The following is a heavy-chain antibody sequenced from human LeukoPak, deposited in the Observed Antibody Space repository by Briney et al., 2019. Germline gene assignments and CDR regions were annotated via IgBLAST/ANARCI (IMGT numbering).Heavy chain of an antibody. CDR2: IYHSGST. D-gene: IGHD6-13*01. V-gene: IGHV4-30-2*01. J-gene: IGHJ4*02. CDR1: GGSISSGGYY. CDR3: ARIAQQLAYFDY. Sequence: PSETLSLTCTVSGGSISSGGYYWSWIRQPPGKGLEWIGYIYHSGSTYYNPSLKSRVTISVDRSKNQFSLKLSSVTAADTAVYYCARIAQQLAYFDYWGQGTLVTVSS.